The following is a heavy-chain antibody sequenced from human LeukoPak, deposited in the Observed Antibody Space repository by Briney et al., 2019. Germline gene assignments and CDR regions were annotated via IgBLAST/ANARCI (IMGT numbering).Heavy chain of an antibody. CDR2: ISAYNGNT. J-gene: IGHJ5*02. CDR3: ARVELITGTTSS. D-gene: IGHD1-20*01. CDR1: GYTFTSYG. Sequence: ASVKVSCKASGYTFTSYGINWVRQAPGQGLEWMGWISAYNGNTNNAQKLQGRVTMTTDTSTSTAYMELRSLRSDDTAIYYCARVELITGTTSSWGQGTLVTVSS. V-gene: IGHV1-18*01.